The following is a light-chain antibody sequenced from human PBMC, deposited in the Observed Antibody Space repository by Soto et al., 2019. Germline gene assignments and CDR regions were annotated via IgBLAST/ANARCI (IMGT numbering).Light chain of an antibody. CDR3: QQRYSWPPIT. Sequence: EIVMTQSPATLSVSPGERATLSCRASQSVSSNLAWYHQKPGQAPRLLISDASNRATGIPARFSGSGSGTDFTLTISSLEPEDFAVYYCQQRYSWPPITFGQGTRLEIK. CDR2: DAS. V-gene: IGKV3-11*01. J-gene: IGKJ5*01. CDR1: QSVSSN.